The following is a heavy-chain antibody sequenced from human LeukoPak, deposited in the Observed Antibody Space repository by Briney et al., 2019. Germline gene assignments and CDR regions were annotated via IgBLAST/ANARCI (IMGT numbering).Heavy chain of an antibody. V-gene: IGHV3-33*01. J-gene: IGHJ4*02. CDR2: IWYDGSNK. D-gene: IGHD6-13*01. CDR1: GFTFSSYG. CDR3: ASNAYSSGWYYFDY. Sequence: GGSLRLSCAASGFTFSSYGMPWVRQAPGKGLEWVAVIWYDGSNKYYADSVKGRFTISRDNSENTLHLQMNSLRAEDTAVYYCASNAYSSGWYYFDYCGQGTLVTVSS.